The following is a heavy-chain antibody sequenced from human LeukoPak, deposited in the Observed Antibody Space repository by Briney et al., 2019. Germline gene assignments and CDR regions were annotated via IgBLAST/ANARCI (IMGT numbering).Heavy chain of an antibody. V-gene: IGHV3-48*04. CDR1: GFTFSSYT. Sequence: GGSLRLSCAASGFTFSSYTMNWVRQAPGKGLEWVSYISSSGSTIYYADSVKGRFTISRDNAKNPLYLQMNSLRAEDTAVYYCARGPRIAVAGTSVFDYWGQGTLVTVSS. CDR3: ARGPRIAVAGTSVFDY. D-gene: IGHD6-19*01. J-gene: IGHJ4*02. CDR2: ISSSGSTI.